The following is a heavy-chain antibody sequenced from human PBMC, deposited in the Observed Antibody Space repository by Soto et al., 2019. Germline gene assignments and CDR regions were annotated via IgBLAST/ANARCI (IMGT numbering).Heavy chain of an antibody. Sequence: DVQLLESGGGLVQPGGSLRLSCAASGFTFSSYAMSWVRRAPGKGLEWVSAISGSGGSTYYADSVKGRFTISRDNSKNTLYLQMNSLRAEDTAVYYCAKVREYSSSWYVVDYWGQGTLVTVSS. D-gene: IGHD6-13*01. V-gene: IGHV3-23*01. CDR1: GFTFSSYA. CDR2: ISGSGGST. CDR3: AKVREYSSSWYVVDY. J-gene: IGHJ4*02.